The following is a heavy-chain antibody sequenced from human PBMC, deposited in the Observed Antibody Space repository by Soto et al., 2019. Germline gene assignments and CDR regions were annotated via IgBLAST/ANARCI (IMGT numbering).Heavy chain of an antibody. CDR1: GFTFSSYG. J-gene: IGHJ4*02. D-gene: IGHD3-22*01. Sequence: GGSLRLSCAASGFTFSSYGMSWVRQAPGKGLEWVSAISGSGGSTYYADSVKGRFTISRDNSKNTLYLQMNSLRAEDTAVYYCAKDGQDSSGYYSEYYFDYWGQGTLVTVSS. V-gene: IGHV3-23*01. CDR2: ISGSGGST. CDR3: AKDGQDSSGYYSEYYFDY.